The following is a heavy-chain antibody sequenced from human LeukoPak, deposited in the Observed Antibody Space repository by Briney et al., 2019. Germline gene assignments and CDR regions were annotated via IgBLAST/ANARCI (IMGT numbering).Heavy chain of an antibody. D-gene: IGHD6-13*01. V-gene: IGHV3-7*04. CDR1: GFTFRRDW. CDR3: ARDTSAERGQQLAN. Sequence: GGSLRLSCGVSGFTFRRDWMSWVRQAPGKGLEYVANIKEDGSEKYYVDSVKGRFTISRGNAKNSLILQMSSLRVEDTAVYFCARDTSAERGQQLANWGQGTLVTVSS. CDR2: IKEDGSEK. J-gene: IGHJ4*02.